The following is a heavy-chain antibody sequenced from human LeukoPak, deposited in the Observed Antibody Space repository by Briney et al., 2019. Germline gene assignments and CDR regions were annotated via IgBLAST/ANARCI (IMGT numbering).Heavy chain of an antibody. V-gene: IGHV3-48*03. D-gene: IGHD6-19*01. CDR1: GFSFSNYE. CDR3: AKRNSTGWYYFDY. J-gene: IGHJ4*02. CDR2: ISGGGETT. Sequence: PGGSLRLSCAASGFSFSNYEMNWVRQAPGKGLEWVSYISGGGETTYYADSVKGRFTISRDNGKNSLYLQMNSLRAEDTAVYYCAKRNSTGWYYFDYWGQGTLVTVSS.